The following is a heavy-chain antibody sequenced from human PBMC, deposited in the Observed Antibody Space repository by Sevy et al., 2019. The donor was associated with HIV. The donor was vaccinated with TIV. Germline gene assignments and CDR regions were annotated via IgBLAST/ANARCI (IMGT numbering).Heavy chain of an antibody. V-gene: IGHV4-31*03. D-gene: IGHD6-13*01. CDR3: ARWTAAGTEIDY. J-gene: IGHJ4*02. CDR1: GGSISSGGYY. Sequence: SEIPSLTCTVSGGSISSGGYYWSWIRQHPGKGLEWIGYIYYSGSTYYNPSLKSRVTISVDTSKNQFSLKLSSVTAADTAVYYCARWTAAGTEIDYWGQGTLVTVSS. CDR2: IYYSGST.